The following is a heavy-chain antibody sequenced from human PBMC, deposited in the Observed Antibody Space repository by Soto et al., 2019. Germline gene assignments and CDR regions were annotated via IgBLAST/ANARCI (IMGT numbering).Heavy chain of an antibody. D-gene: IGHD2-15*01. CDR3: AREVRCSGGSCYPYYFDY. Sequence: GASVKVSCKASGGTFSSYAISWVRQAPGQGLEWMGGIIPIFGTANYAQKFQGRVTITADESTSTAYMELSSLRSEDTAVYYCAREVRCSGGSCYPYYFDYWGQGTRVTVSS. J-gene: IGHJ4*02. V-gene: IGHV1-69*13. CDR1: GGTFSSYA. CDR2: IIPIFGTA.